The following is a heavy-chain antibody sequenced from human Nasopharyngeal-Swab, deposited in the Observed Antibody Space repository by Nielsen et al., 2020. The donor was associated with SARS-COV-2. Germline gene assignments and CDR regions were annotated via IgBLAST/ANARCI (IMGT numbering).Heavy chain of an antibody. V-gene: IGHV3-23*01. D-gene: IGHD4-17*01. CDR2: ISGSGGST. J-gene: IGHJ4*02. CDR3: AKPLYGDSPFDY. Sequence: WIRQPPGKGLEWVSAISGSGGSTYYADSVKGRFTISRGNSKNTLYLQMNSLRAEDTAVYYCAKPLYGDSPFDYWGQGTLVTVSS.